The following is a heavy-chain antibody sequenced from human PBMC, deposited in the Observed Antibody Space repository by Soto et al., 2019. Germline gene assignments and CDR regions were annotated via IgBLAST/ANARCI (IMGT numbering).Heavy chain of an antibody. CDR1: GFSFSSYW. J-gene: IGHJ6*02. CDR3: AKSPMVRTFHYGWDV. CDR2: INEEGGQK. Sequence: EVQLVESGGGVVQSGGSLRVSCAASGFSFSSYWMSWVRQVPGKGLEWMADINEEGGQKYYADSVKGRFTISRDNARNSVYLEMNNLGVGDTALYSCAKSPMVRTFHYGWDVWGQGTTVTVSS. V-gene: IGHV3-7*05. D-gene: IGHD2-8*01.